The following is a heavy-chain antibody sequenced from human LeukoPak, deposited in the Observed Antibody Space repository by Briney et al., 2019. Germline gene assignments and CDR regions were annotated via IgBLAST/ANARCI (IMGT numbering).Heavy chain of an antibody. CDR3: TKGGLNDYSNY. CDR1: GFIFSTYD. Sequence: GGSLRLSCAASGFIFSTYDMHWVRRAPGKGLEWVAVISYDGSNKYFADSVKGRFTISRDNAKNTLYLEMNSLRAEDTAVYYCTKGGLNDYSNYWGQGTLVTVSS. J-gene: IGHJ4*02. D-gene: IGHD4-11*01. CDR2: ISYDGSNK. V-gene: IGHV3-30*18.